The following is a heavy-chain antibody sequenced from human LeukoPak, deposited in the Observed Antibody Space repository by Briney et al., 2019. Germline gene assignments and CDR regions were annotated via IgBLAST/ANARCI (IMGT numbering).Heavy chain of an antibody. CDR3: ARARTWIYYGMDV. Sequence: PGGSLRLSCAASGFTFSSYAMSWVRQAPGKGLEWVSAISGSGGSTYYADSVKGRFTISRDNSKNALYLQMNSLRAEDTAVYYCARARTWIYYGMDVWGQGTTVTVSS. V-gene: IGHV3-23*01. J-gene: IGHJ6*02. CDR1: GFTFSSYA. D-gene: IGHD1-1*01. CDR2: ISGSGGST.